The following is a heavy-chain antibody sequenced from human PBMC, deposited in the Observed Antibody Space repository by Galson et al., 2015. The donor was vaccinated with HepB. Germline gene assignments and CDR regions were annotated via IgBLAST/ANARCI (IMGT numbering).Heavy chain of an antibody. CDR3: ARVTCSGGSCYESPYYYYGMDV. CDR1: GGTFSSYA. D-gene: IGHD2-15*01. Sequence: SVKVSCKASGGTFSSYAISWVRQAPGQGLEWMGRIIPILGIANYAQKFQGRVTITADKSTSTAYMELSSLRSEDTAVYYCARVTCSGGSCYESPYYYYGMDVWGQGTTVTVSS. CDR2: IIPILGIA. J-gene: IGHJ6*02. V-gene: IGHV1-69*04.